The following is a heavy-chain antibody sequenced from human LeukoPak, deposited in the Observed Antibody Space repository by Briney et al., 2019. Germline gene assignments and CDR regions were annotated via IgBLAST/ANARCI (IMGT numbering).Heavy chain of an antibody. Sequence: SETLSLTCAVYGGSFSGYYWSWIRQPPGKGPEWIGEINHSGSTNYNPSLKSRVTISVDTSKNQFSLKLSSVTAADTAVYYCARSIGRAAAGFDYWGQGTLVTVSS. D-gene: IGHD6-13*01. V-gene: IGHV4-34*01. CDR1: GGSFSGYY. J-gene: IGHJ4*02. CDR2: INHSGST. CDR3: ARSIGRAAAGFDY.